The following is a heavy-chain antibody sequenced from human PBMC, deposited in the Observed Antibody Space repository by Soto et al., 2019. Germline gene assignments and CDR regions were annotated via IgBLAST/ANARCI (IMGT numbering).Heavy chain of an antibody. V-gene: IGHV1-69*04. J-gene: IGHJ4*02. D-gene: IGHD3-10*01. CDR3: TRDWEITVSTWSFGGF. Sequence: QAPGQGLEWMGRIIPFHGVTNYAQKFQARVTITADKSTSTAYMELSGLRFEDTAMYYCTRDWEITVSTWSFGGFWGRGTLVTVSS. CDR2: IIPFHGVT.